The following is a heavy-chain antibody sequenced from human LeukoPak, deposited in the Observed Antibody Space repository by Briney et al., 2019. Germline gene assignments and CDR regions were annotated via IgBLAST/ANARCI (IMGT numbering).Heavy chain of an antibody. J-gene: IGHJ4*02. V-gene: IGHV4-59*08. CDR2: IYNSGTT. D-gene: IGHD3-16*01. CDR3: ARHFGSTQDYFAF. Sequence: SETLSLTCTVSGGSISGSYWTWIRQPPGKGLEWVANIYNSGTTNYNPSLQSRLTISVDTSKNQVSLKLSSVTAADTAIYYCARHFGSTQDYFAFWGQGTLVTVSS. CDR1: GGSISGSY.